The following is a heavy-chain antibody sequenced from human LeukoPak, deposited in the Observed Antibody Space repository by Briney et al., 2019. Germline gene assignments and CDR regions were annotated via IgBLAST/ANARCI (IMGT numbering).Heavy chain of an antibody. CDR1: GDSITSGGYH. Sequence: SQTLSLTCTVSGDSITSGGYHWTWIRQHPGKGLERIGYISNSQSTYYNPSLKRRVNISMDTSKNQFSLSLTSVTAADTAVYYCARDYGDYFRWFDPWGQGTLVTVSS. CDR3: ARDYGDYFRWFDP. V-gene: IGHV4-31*03. D-gene: IGHD4-17*01. CDR2: ISNSQST. J-gene: IGHJ5*02.